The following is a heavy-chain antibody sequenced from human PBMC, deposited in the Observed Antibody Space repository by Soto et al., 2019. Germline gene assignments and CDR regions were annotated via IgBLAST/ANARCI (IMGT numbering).Heavy chain of an antibody. CDR1: GFTFNDFE. D-gene: IGHD3-10*01. Sequence: EVQLLESGGGLVQPGGSLRLSCGVSGFTFNDFEMNWVRQAPGKGLEWLAYIDGSGTTKKYADSVRGRFTISRDNPNNSLFLQMCSLSAADTAIYYCARGFGRFNYWGQGTLVSVS. J-gene: IGHJ4*02. V-gene: IGHV3-48*03. CDR2: IDGSGTTK. CDR3: ARGFGRFNY.